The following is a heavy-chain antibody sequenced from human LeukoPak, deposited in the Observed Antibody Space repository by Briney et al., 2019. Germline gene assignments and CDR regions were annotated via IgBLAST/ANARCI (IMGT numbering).Heavy chain of an antibody. V-gene: IGHV3-20*04. CDR3: ARIDTYYYDSSGYYSAFDI. CDR2: INWNGGST. Sequence: GGSLRLSCAASGFMFSSYGMSWVRQAPGKGLEWVSGINWNGGSTGYADSVKGRFTISRDNAKNSLYLQMNSLRAEDTALYYCARIDTYYYDSSGYYSAFDIWGQGTIVTVSS. J-gene: IGHJ3*02. D-gene: IGHD3-22*01. CDR1: GFMFSSYG.